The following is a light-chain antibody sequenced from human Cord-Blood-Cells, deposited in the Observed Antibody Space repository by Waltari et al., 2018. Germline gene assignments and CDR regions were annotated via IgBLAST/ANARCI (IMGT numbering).Light chain of an antibody. CDR1: SSDVGSYNL. CDR3: CSYAGSSNVV. Sequence: QSALTQPASVSGSPGQSITISCTGTSSDVGSYNLVSWYQQHPGKDPKFMIYEGSKRPSGVSNRFSGSKSGNTASLTISGLQAEDEADYYCCSYAGSSNVVFGGGTKLTVL. CDR2: EGS. J-gene: IGLJ2*01. V-gene: IGLV2-23*01.